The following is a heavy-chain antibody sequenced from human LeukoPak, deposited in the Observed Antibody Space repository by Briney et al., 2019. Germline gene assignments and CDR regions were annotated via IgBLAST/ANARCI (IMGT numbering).Heavy chain of an antibody. Sequence: PGGSLTLSCAASGFTFSTYNMNWVRQAPGKGPEWVTSINNSSNYIYYADSVKGRFTISRDNAKNSLYLQMSSVRVEDTDVYYCARDVGAAAPDAFDIWGQGTMVTVSS. D-gene: IGHD1-26*01. V-gene: IGHV3-21*01. CDR1: GFTFSTYN. CDR2: INNSSNYI. J-gene: IGHJ3*02. CDR3: ARDVGAAAPDAFDI.